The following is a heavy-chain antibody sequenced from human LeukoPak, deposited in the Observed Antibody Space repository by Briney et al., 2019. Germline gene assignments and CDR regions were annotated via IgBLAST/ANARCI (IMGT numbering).Heavy chain of an antibody. J-gene: IGHJ4*02. CDR2: INPNTGGS. D-gene: IGHD1-26*01. CDR3: ATLVSGIDY. Sequence: ASVKVSCXASGYTFTGYYMHWVRQAPGQGLEWPGRINPNTGGSDYAQKFQGRVTMTSDTSTSTAYMELSRLNSDDTAVYYCATLVSGIDYWGQGTLVTVSS. CDR1: GYTFTGYY. V-gene: IGHV1-2*06.